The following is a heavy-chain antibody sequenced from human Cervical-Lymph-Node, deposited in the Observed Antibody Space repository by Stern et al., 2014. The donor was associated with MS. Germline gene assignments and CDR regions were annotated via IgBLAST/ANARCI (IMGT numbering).Heavy chain of an antibody. CDR1: GGTFSSYA. J-gene: IGHJ1*01. V-gene: IGHV1-69*12. D-gene: IGHD4-17*01. CDR2: IIPIFGTA. Sequence: QVQLVQSGAEVKKPGSSVKVSCKASGGTFSSYAISWVRQAPGQELEWMGGIIPIFGTANYAQKFQGRVTITADESTSTAYMELSSLRSEDTAVYYCARIMLDDYGDPEYFQHWGQGTLVTVSS. CDR3: ARIMLDDYGDPEYFQH.